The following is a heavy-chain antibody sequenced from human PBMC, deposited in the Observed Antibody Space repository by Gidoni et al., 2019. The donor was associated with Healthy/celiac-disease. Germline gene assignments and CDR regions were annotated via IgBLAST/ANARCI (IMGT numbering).Heavy chain of an antibody. CDR2: IIPILGIA. Sequence: QVQLVQSGAEVKKPGSSVKVSCKASGGTFSSYAISWVRQAPGQGLEWMGRIIPILGIANYAQKFQGRVTITADKSTSTAYMELSSLRSEDTAVYYCARDDYDYVWGSRNFRFDYWGQGTLVTVSS. J-gene: IGHJ4*02. V-gene: IGHV1-69*04. CDR1: GGTFSSYA. CDR3: ARDDYDYVWGSRNFRFDY. D-gene: IGHD3-16*01.